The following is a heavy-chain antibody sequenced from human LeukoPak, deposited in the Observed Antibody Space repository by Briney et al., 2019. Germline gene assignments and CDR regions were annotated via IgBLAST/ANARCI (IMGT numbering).Heavy chain of an antibody. CDR2: IYYSGST. CDR1: GGSISSYY. CDR3: ARAGGLAPFDY. D-gene: IGHD6-19*01. Sequence: SETLSLTCTVSGGSISSYYWSWIRQPPGKGLEWIGYIYYSGSTNYNPSLKSRVTISVDTSKNQFSLKLSSVTAADTAVYYCARAGGLAPFDYWGQGTLVTVSS. V-gene: IGHV4-59*01. J-gene: IGHJ4*02.